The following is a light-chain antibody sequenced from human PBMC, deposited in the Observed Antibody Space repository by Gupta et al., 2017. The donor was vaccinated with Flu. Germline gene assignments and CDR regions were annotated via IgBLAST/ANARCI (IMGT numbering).Light chain of an antibody. J-gene: IGLJ1*01. CDR3: AAWDDSLSGHYV. Sequence: QSVLTQPHSESGTPGQRVAISCSGSISNIGSNAVNWYQQLPGTAPKLLIYGNSQRPSGVPDRFSGSKSGTSASLAISGLQSEDEADYYCAAWDDSLSGHYVFGTGTKVTVL. V-gene: IGLV1-44*01. CDR2: GNS. CDR1: ISNIGSNA.